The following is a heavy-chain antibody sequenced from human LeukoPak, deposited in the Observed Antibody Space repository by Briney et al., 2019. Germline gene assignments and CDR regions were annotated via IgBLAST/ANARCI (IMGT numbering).Heavy chain of an antibody. Sequence: PGGSLRLSCAASGFTFSNYGMHWVRQAPGKGLEWVALIWYDGSNKYYAGSVKGRFTISRDNSKNTLYLQMNSLRAEDTAVYYCAGSYYNVFDYWGQGTLVTVSS. V-gene: IGHV3-33*01. D-gene: IGHD3-10*01. CDR2: IWYDGSNK. CDR1: GFTFSNYG. CDR3: AGSYYNVFDY. J-gene: IGHJ4*02.